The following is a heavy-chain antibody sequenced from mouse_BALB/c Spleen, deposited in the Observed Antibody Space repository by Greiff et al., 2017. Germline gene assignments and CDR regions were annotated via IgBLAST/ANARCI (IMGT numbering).Heavy chain of an antibody. D-gene: IGHD1-1*01. CDR2: IYPSDSYT. CDR1: GYTFTSYW. J-gene: IGHJ4*01. V-gene: IGHV1-69*02. CDR3: TRGITTVVDFAMDY. Sequence: VQLQQPGAELVRPGASVKLSCKASGYTFTSYWINWVKQRPGQGLEWIGNIYPSDSYTNYNQKFKDKATLTVDKSSSTAYMQLSSPTSEDSAVYYCTRGITTVVDFAMDYWGQGTSVTVSS.